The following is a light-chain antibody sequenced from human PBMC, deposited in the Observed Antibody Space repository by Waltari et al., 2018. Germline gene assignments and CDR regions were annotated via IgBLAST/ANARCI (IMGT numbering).Light chain of an antibody. Sequence: SFELTQPPSLSVSPGPTARITCSGNALSKQFAHWHQQRPGLAPVLVIDKDSERPSGIPGRFSGSSSGTTVTLTISGVQAEDEADYYCKSADSSGFVVFGGGTKLTVL. CDR1: ALSKQF. CDR3: KSADSSGFVV. J-gene: IGLJ2*01. V-gene: IGLV3-25*03. CDR2: KDS.